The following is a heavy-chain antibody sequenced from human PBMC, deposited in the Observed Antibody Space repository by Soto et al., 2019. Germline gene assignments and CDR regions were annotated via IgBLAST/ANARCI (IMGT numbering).Heavy chain of an antibody. CDR2: IYYSGST. CDR1: GGSISSSSYY. CDR3: ARHGGGAVAGWGLENDL. D-gene: IGHD6-19*01. V-gene: IGHV4-39*01. J-gene: IGHJ2*01. Sequence: QLQLQESGPGLVKPSETLSLTCTVSGGSISSSSYYWGWIRQPPGKGLEWIGSIYYSGSTYYNPSLKSRVTISVDTSKNQFSLRLSSVTAADTAVYYCARHGGGAVAGWGLENDLWGRGTLVTVSS.